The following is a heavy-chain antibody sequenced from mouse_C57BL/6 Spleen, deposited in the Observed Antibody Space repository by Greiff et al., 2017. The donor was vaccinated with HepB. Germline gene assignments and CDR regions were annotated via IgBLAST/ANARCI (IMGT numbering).Heavy chain of an antibody. Sequence: QVQLKESGAELARPGASVKMSCKASGYTFTSYTMHWVKQRPGQGLEWIGYINPSSGYTKYNQKFKDKATLTADKSSSTAYMQLSSLTSEDSAVYYCARDLLKYFDVWGTGTTVTVSS. CDR1: GYTFTSYT. CDR2: INPSSGYT. CDR3: ARDLLKYFDV. J-gene: IGHJ1*03. V-gene: IGHV1-4*01. D-gene: IGHD2-1*01.